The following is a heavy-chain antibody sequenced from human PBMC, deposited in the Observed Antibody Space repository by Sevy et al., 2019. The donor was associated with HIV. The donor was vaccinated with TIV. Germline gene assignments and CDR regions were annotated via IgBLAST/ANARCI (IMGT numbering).Heavy chain of an antibody. V-gene: IGHV4-39*01. Sequence: SETLSLTCTVSGGSISSSSYYWGWIRQPPGKGLEWIGSIFYSGSTYYNPSLKSRFTISVDTSKNQFSLKLSCVTAADTAVYYCARLRNMRVLIVYAIGAPFDYWGQGTLVTVSS. D-gene: IGHD2-8*01. CDR2: IFYSGST. CDR3: ARLRNMRVLIVYAIGAPFDY. J-gene: IGHJ4*02. CDR1: GGSISSSSYY.